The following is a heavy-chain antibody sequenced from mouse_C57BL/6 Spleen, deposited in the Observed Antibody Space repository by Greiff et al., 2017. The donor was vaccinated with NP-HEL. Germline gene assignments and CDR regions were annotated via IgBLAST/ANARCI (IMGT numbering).Heavy chain of an antibody. CDR2: IYPGDGDT. J-gene: IGHJ3*01. CDR3: ARSGNPAWFAY. CDR1: GYAFSSSW. Sequence: QVQLQQSGPELVKPGASVKISCKASGYAFSSSWMNWVKQRPGKGLEWIGRIYPGDGDTNYNGKFKGKATLTADKSSSTAYLPLGSLTSEDSAVYFCARSGNPAWFAYWGQGTLVTVSA. V-gene: IGHV1-82*01. D-gene: IGHD3-1*01.